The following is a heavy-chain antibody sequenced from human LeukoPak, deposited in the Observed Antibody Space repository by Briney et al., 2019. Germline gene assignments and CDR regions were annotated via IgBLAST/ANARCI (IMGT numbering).Heavy chain of an antibody. CDR3: ARARNPAFDY. CDR1: GFTFSSYA. CDR2: ISGSGSTI. J-gene: IGHJ4*02. Sequence: GGSLRLSCAASGFTFSSYAMSWVRQAPGKGLERVSAISGSGSTIYYADSVKGRFTISRDNAKNSLYLQMNSLRAEDTAVYYCARARNPAFDYWGQGTLVTVSS. V-gene: IGHV3-48*04.